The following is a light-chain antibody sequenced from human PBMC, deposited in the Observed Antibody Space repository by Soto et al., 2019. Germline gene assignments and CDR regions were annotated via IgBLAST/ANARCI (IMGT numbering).Light chain of an antibody. V-gene: IGKV4-1*01. CDR1: QTPFYSSNNNNH. Sequence: DIEMTQSPDSLAVSLGERATINCKSSQTPFYSSNNNNHLAWYQQKPGQPPKLLVYWASTRQSGVPDRFSGSGSGADFTLTISSLQAEDVAIYYCQQYYSMPWTFGQGTRVEIK. CDR2: WAS. J-gene: IGKJ1*01. CDR3: QQYYSMPWT.